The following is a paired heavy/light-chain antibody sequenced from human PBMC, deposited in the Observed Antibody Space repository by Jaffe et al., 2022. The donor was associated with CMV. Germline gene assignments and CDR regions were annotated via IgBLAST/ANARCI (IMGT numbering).Heavy chain of an antibody. V-gene: IGHV4-39*01. CDR3: AIIDRGNF. D-gene: IGHD3-22*01. CDR1: GGSISSSSYS. Sequence: QLQLQESGPGLVKPSETLSLTCSVSGGSISSSSYSWGWIRQPLGKGLEWIGSFFYSGSTHYNPSLESRVTISVDTSKNQFSLNLTSVTAADTAVYYCAIIDRGNFWGQGTLVTVSS. CDR2: FFYSGST. J-gene: IGHJ4*02.
Light chain of an antibody. CDR3: QQYNDWPRT. CDR1: QSVSSK. J-gene: IGKJ1*01. Sequence: EIVMTQSPATLSVSPGERATLSCRASQSVSSKLAWYLQKPGQAPRLLIYGASTRATGVPGRFSGSGSGTDFTLTITSLQSEDFAVYYCQQYNDWPRTFGQGTKVEIK. V-gene: IGKV3-15*01. CDR2: GAS.